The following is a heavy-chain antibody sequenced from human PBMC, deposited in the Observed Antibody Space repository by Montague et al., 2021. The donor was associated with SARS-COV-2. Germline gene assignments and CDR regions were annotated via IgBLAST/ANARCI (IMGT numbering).Heavy chain of an antibody. CDR2: IYYSGST. V-gene: IGHV4-31*03. CDR3: ASDIFQRTPDTTIGYYYYYGMDV. Sequence: TLSRTCNVSGGSIRSGGYYWSWIRQHPGKGLEWIGYIYYSGSTYYNPSLKSRVTISVDTSKNKFSLKLSSVTAADTAVYYCASDIFQRTPDTTIGYYYYYGMDVWGQGTTVTVSS. D-gene: IGHD5-18*01. CDR1: GGSIRSGGYY. J-gene: IGHJ6*02.